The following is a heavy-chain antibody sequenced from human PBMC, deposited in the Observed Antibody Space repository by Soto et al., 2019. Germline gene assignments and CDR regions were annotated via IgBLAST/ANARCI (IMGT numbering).Heavy chain of an antibody. V-gene: IGHV4-59*01. D-gene: IGHD6-13*01. CDR3: ARDLPYSSSWWEGFYGMGV. J-gene: IGHJ6*02. CDR1: GGSISSYY. Sequence: SETLSLTCTVSGGSISSYYWSWIRQPPGKGLEWIGYIYYSGSTNYNPSLKSRVTISVDTSKNQFSLKLSSVTAADTAVYYCARDLPYSSSWWEGFYGMGVWGQGTTVTVSS. CDR2: IYYSGST.